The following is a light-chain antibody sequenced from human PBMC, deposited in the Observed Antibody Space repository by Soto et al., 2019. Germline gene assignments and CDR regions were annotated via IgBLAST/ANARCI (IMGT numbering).Light chain of an antibody. Sequence: QSVLTQSPSASASLGAAVKLTCTLSSGHSKYAIAWHQQQPEKGPRYLMKVNSDGSHSKGDGIPDRFSGSTSGAERYLTISSLQSEDEADYYCHAWGTGIQVFGGGTKLTVL. CDR3: HAWGTGIQV. CDR1: SGHSKYA. CDR2: VNSDGSH. J-gene: IGLJ3*02. V-gene: IGLV4-69*01.